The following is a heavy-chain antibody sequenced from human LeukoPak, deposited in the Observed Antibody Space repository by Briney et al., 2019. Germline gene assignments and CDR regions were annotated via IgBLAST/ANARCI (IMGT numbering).Heavy chain of an antibody. V-gene: IGHV3-23*01. J-gene: IGHJ5*02. Sequence: GGSLRLSCAASGLHFSGTAMSWVRQAPGKGQEWVSAISHDGMNAYYADSVKGRFTISRDNSKKTVSLEMSSLTAADTGVYYCAKDGAQYSSGPECDPRGQGALVTVSP. D-gene: IGHD6-19*01. CDR1: GLHFSGTA. CDR3: AKDGAQYSSGPECDP. CDR2: ISHDGMNA.